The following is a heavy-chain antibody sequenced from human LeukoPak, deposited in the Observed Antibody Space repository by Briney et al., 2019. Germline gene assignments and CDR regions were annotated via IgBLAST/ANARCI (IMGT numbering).Heavy chain of an antibody. CDR2: ISGSGDNT. J-gene: IGHJ5*02. V-gene: IGHV3-23*01. CDR1: GFTFSSYA. Sequence: GGSLRLSCAASGFTFSSYAMSWDRQAPGKGLEWVSGISGSGDNTYYADSVKGRFTISRDNSKNTLYLQMNSLRADDTAVYYCAKGGLVHRFDPWGQGTLVTVSS. CDR3: AKGGLVHRFDP.